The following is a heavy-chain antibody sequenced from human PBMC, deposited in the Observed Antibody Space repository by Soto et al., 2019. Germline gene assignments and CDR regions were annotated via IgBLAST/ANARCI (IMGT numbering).Heavy chain of an antibody. CDR2: INHSGST. Sequence: SETLSLTCAVYGGSFSCYYWIWIRQPPGKGLEWIGEINHSGSTNYNPPLKSRVTISVDTSKNQFSLKLSSVTAADTAVYYCARGGSITIFGVVINNWFDPWGQGTLVTVSS. J-gene: IGHJ5*02. D-gene: IGHD3-3*01. CDR1: GGSFSCYY. CDR3: ARGGSITIFGVVINNWFDP. V-gene: IGHV4-34*01.